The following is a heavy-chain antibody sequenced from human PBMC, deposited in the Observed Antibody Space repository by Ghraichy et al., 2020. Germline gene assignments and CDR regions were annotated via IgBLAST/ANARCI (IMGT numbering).Heavy chain of an antibody. CDR2: ISSSSSYI. D-gene: IGHD1-7*01. J-gene: IGHJ5*02. V-gene: IGHV3-21*01. CDR1: GFTFSSYY. CDR3: VRADYTVNYDGLNWFDP. Sequence: GGSLRLSCAASGFTFSSYYMNWVRQASGKGLEWVSSISSSSSYISYADSLKGRFTISRDNAKNSLYLQMNSLRAEDTAVYYCVRADYTVNYDGLNWFDPWGQGTLVTVSS.